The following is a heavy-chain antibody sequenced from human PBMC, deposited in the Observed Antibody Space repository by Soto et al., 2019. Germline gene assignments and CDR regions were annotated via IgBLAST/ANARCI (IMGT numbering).Heavy chain of an antibody. J-gene: IGHJ4*02. D-gene: IGHD4-17*01. CDR2: INPNSGGT. CDR3: TTTDTYGDYLRFDY. Sequence: ASVKVSCKASGYTFTGYYMHWVRQAPGQGLEWMGWINPNSGGTNYAQKFQGWVTMTRDTSISTAYMELSRLRSDDTAVYYCTTTDTYGDYLRFDYWGQGTLGTVSS. V-gene: IGHV1-2*04. CDR1: GYTFTGYY.